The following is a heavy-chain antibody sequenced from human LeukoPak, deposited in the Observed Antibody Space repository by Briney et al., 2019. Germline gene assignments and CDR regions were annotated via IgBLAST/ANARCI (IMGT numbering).Heavy chain of an antibody. Sequence: ASVKVSCKASGYTFTTYGISWVRQAPGQGLEWMGWISAYNGNTNYAQKLQGRVTMTTDTSTSTAYMELRSLRSDDTAVYYCARENILTGYSTAPNYYYMDVWGKGTTVTISS. CDR2: ISAYNGNT. CDR1: GYTFTTYG. D-gene: IGHD3-9*01. V-gene: IGHV1-18*01. J-gene: IGHJ6*03. CDR3: ARENILTGYSTAPNYYYMDV.